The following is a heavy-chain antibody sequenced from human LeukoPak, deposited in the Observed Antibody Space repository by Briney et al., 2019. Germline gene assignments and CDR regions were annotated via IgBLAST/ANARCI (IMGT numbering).Heavy chain of an antibody. Sequence: SVKVSCKASGGTFSSYAISWVRQAPGQGLEWMGGIIPIFGTANYAQKFQGRDTITADESTSTAYMELSSLRSEDTAVYYCARVSSGWSTFDYWGQGTLVTVSS. V-gene: IGHV1-69*13. J-gene: IGHJ4*02. CDR1: GGTFSSYA. CDR2: IIPIFGTA. CDR3: ARVSSGWSTFDY. D-gene: IGHD6-19*01.